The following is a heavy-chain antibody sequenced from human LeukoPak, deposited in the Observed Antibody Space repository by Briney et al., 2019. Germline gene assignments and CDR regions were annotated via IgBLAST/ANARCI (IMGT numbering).Heavy chain of an antibody. J-gene: IGHJ4*02. Sequence: ASVKVSCKASGYTFTSYYMHWVRQAPGQELEWMGIINPSGGSTSYAQKFQGRVTMTRDTSTSTVYMELSSLRSEDTGVYYCARDLGPNNWNDDFDYWGQGTLVTVSS. D-gene: IGHD1-20*01. CDR2: INPSGGST. V-gene: IGHV1-46*01. CDR3: ARDLGPNNWNDDFDY. CDR1: GYTFTSYY.